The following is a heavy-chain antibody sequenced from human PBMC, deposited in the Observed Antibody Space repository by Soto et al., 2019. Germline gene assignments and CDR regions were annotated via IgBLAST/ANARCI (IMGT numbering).Heavy chain of an antibody. CDR1: GGSISSSSYY. CDR3: ARRAYYYDSSAPAVDAFDI. D-gene: IGHD3-22*01. J-gene: IGHJ3*02. V-gene: IGHV4-39*01. CDR2: IYYSGST. Sequence: SETLSLTCTVSGGSISSSSYYWGWIRRPPGKGLEWIGSIYYSGSTYYNPSLKSRVTISVDTSKNQFSLKLSSVTAADTAVYYCARRAYYYDSSAPAVDAFDIWGQGTMVTVSS.